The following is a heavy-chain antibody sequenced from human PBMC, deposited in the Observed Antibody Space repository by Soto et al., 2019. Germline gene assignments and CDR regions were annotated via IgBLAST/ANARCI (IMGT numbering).Heavy chain of an antibody. CDR2: ISAYNGNT. D-gene: IGHD3-10*01. CDR3: ARGIEAWAVRGVIWFDP. V-gene: IGHV1-18*01. J-gene: IGHJ5*02. CDR1: GYTFTSYG. Sequence: ASVKVSCKASGYTFTSYGISWVRQAPGQGLEWMGWISAYNGNTNYAQKLQGRVTMTTDTSTSTAYMELRSLRSDDTAVYYCARGIEAWAVRGVIWFDPWGRGTLVTVSS.